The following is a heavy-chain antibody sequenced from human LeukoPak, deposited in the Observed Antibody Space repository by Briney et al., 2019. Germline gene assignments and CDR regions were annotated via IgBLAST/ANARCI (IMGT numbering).Heavy chain of an antibody. CDR2: IYYSGST. CDR3: ARGYYDYVWGSYRYTHFDY. CDR1: GGSISSSSYY. J-gene: IGHJ4*02. Sequence: SETLSLTCTVSGGSISSSSYYWGWIRQPPGKGLEWIGSIYYSGSTYYNPSLKSRVTISVDTSKNQFSLKLSSVTAADTAVYYCARGYYDYVWGSYRYTHFDYWGQGTLVTVSS. V-gene: IGHV4-39*01. D-gene: IGHD3-16*02.